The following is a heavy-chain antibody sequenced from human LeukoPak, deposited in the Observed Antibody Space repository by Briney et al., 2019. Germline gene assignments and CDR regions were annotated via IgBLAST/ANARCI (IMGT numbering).Heavy chain of an antibody. CDR3: ARGVDDYDYYYMDV. V-gene: IGHV4-59*08. J-gene: IGHJ6*03. D-gene: IGHD2-8*01. Sequence: SETLSLTCTVSGGSISSFYWSWIRQPPGKGLEWIGYIHYTGSTNYNVSLKSRVTISVDTSKNQFSLKLSSVTAADTAVYYCARGVDDYDYYYMDVWGKGTTVTISS. CDR2: IHYTGST. CDR1: GGSISSFY.